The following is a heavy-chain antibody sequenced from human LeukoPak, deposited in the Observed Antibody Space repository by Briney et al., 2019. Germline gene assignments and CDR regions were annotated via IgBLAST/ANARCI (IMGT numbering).Heavy chain of an antibody. CDR2: IYSGGST. V-gene: IGHV3-66*01. CDR3: ARSRYLDWGGAFDM. CDR1: GFTVSSNY. J-gene: IGHJ3*02. Sequence: PGGSLRLSCAASGFTVSSNYMTWIRQAPGKGLEWVSVIYSGGSTYYADSVKGRFTISRDGSKNTVYLQLNSLRGEDTAIYYCARSRYLDWGGAFDMWGQGTMVTVSS. D-gene: IGHD3-9*01.